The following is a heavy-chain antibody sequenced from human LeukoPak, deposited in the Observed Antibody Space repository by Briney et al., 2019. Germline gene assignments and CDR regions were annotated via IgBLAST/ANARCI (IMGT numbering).Heavy chain of an antibody. D-gene: IGHD2-2*01. V-gene: IGHV1-69*10. J-gene: IGHJ4*02. CDR2: MNPNSGGT. CDR3: ARDVGEYCSSTNCYASHY. CDR1: GGTVSSYA. Sequence: SVKISCKASGGTVSSYAISWVRQAPGQGLEWMGWMNPNSGGTDHAQKFQGRVTITADKSTSTAYMELSSLRSDDTAVYYCARDVGEYCSSTNCYASHYWGQGTLVTVSS.